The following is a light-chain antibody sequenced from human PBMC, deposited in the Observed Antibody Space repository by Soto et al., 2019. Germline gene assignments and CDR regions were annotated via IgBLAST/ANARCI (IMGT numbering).Light chain of an antibody. V-gene: IGLV3-21*04. CDR1: NIGSKS. J-gene: IGLJ1*01. CDR3: QVWDSSSDHYV. CDR2: YDT. Sequence: SYELTQPPSVSVAPGKTARITCGGDNIGSKSVHWYQQKPGQAHVLVIYYDTDRPSGIPERFSGSNSGNTATLTISRVKAGDDADYYCQVWDSSSDHYVFGTGTKVTVL.